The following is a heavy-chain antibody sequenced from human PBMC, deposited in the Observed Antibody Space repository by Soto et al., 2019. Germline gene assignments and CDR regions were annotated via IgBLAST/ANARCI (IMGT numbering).Heavy chain of an antibody. D-gene: IGHD1-20*01. Sequence: QITLKESGPTLVKATQTLTLTCSFSGFSLRNTEESVSWIRQPPGKALEWLGIIYWDDEKRYSPSVKSRLTITKDTSKNHVVLMMTNLDPMDTGTYYWAHRRYKWNDWDGFDSWGQGTLVTVSS. CDR2: IYWDDEK. CDR1: GFSLRNTEES. V-gene: IGHV2-5*02. J-gene: IGHJ5*01. CDR3: AHRRYKWNDWDGFDS.